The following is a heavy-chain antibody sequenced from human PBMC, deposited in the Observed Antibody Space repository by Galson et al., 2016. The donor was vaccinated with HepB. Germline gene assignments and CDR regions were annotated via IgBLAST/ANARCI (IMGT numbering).Heavy chain of an antibody. D-gene: IGHD3-16*01. CDR2: VSQRGTN. J-gene: IGHJ6*02. Sequence: ETLSLTCTVSGYSIRRGYYWVWIRQSPGKGLEFIASVSQRGTNQYNPSLKSRVAILVDTSKNQFSLRLRSVTAADTAIYYCARDYASTYGMDVWGQGTAVTVSS. CDR3: ARDYASTYGMDV. CDR1: GYSIRRGYY. V-gene: IGHV4-38-2*02.